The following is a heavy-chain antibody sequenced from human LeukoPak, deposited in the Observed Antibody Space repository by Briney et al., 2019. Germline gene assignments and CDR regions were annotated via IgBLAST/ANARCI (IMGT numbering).Heavy chain of an antibody. Sequence: GGSLRLSCAASGFTFSSYAMHWVRHAPGKGLEWVAGILHDGSNKYYTDSVKGRFTLSRDNSKNTLSLQMNSLSADDTAVYYCGRAGDSSGYFYFANWCQGSLVTVSS. CDR2: ILHDGSNK. J-gene: IGHJ4*02. D-gene: IGHD3-22*01. CDR1: GFTFSSYA. CDR3: GRAGDSSGYFYFAN. V-gene: IGHV3-30-3*01.